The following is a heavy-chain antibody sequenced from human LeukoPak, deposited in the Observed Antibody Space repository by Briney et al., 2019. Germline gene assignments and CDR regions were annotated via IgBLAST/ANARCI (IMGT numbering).Heavy chain of an antibody. Sequence: PSETLSLTCTVSGGSISSYYWSWIRHPPGKGLEWIGYIYYSGSTNYNPSLKSRVTISVDTSKNQFSLKLSSVTAADTAVYYCARSGTMVRGVPLEIPYYYYYGMDVWGQGTTVTVSS. J-gene: IGHJ6*02. CDR3: ARSGTMVRGVPLEIPYYYYYGMDV. V-gene: IGHV4-59*01. CDR2: IYYSGST. CDR1: GGSISSYY. D-gene: IGHD3-10*01.